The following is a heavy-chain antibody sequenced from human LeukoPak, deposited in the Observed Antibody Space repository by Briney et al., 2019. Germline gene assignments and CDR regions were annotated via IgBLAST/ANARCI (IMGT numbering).Heavy chain of an antibody. J-gene: IGHJ4*02. V-gene: IGHV1-2*02. Sequence: ASEKVSCKASGYTFTGYYMHWVRQAPGQGLEWMGWINPNSGGTNYAQKFQGRVTMTRDTSISTAYMELSRLRSDDTAVYYCARDGAIYGDYHSDYWGQGTLVTVSS. CDR1: GYTFTGYY. CDR3: ARDGAIYGDYHSDY. D-gene: IGHD4-17*01. CDR2: INPNSGGT.